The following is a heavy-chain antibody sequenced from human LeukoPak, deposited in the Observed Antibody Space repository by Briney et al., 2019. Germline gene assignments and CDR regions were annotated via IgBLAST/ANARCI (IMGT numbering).Heavy chain of an antibody. J-gene: IGHJ6*04. Sequence: GGSLRLSCAASGFTFSSYEMNWVRQAPGKGLEWVSYISSSGSTIYYADSVKGRFTISRDNAKNSLYLQMNSLRAEDTAVYYCAELGITMIGGVWGRGTTVTISS. D-gene: IGHD3-10*02. CDR2: ISSSGSTI. V-gene: IGHV3-48*03. CDR3: AELGITMIGGV. CDR1: GFTFSSYE.